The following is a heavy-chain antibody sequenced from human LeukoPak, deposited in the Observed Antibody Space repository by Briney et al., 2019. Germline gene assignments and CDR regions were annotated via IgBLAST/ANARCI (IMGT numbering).Heavy chain of an antibody. J-gene: IGHJ4*02. CDR2: ISGSGGST. CDR3: AKDKYSSGWYLDY. Sequence: GGSLRLSCAASGFTFSSYAMSWVRQAPGKGLEWVPAISGSGGSTYYADSVKGRFTISRDNSKNTLYLQMNSLRAEDTAVYYCAKDKYSSGWYLDYWGQGTLVTVSS. D-gene: IGHD6-19*01. V-gene: IGHV3-23*01. CDR1: GFTFSSYA.